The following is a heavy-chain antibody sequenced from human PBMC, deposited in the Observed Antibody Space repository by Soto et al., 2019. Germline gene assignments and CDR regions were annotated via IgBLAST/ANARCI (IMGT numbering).Heavy chain of an antibody. CDR3: ARDRYCGGDCYPSGMDV. J-gene: IGHJ6*02. Sequence: PGGSLRLSCAASGFTFSDYWMHWVRQAPGKGLEWVSSISSSSSYIYYADSVKGRFTISRDNAKNSLYLQMNSLRAEDTAVYYCARDRYCGGDCYPSGMDVWGQGTTVTVSS. V-gene: IGHV3-21*01. D-gene: IGHD2-21*02. CDR2: ISSSSSYI. CDR1: GFTFSDYW.